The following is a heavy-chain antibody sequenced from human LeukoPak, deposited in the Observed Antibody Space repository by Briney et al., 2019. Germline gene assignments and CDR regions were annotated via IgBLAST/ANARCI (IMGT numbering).Heavy chain of an antibody. CDR1: GGSIRWSSYY. CDR3: ARDMRAAGKQDY. CDR2: IYYTGST. Sequence: SETLSLTCTVSGGSIRWSSYYWGWIRQPPGKGLEWIGSIYYTGSTYYNPSLKSRVIISVDTSKNQFSLKLTSVTAADTAVYYCARDMRAAGKQDYWGQGTLVTVSS. D-gene: IGHD6-13*01. J-gene: IGHJ4*02. V-gene: IGHV4-39*07.